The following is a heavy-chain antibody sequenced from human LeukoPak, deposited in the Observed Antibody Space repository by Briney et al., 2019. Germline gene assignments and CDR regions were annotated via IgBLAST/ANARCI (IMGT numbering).Heavy chain of an antibody. J-gene: IGHJ4*02. CDR3: ARAGAIAARPDFDY. D-gene: IGHD6-6*01. V-gene: IGHV4-59*11. Sequence: SGTLSLTCTVSGDSINSLDLWSWVRQPPGKGLEWIGYIYYSGSTNYNPSLYSRVTISVDTSKNQFSLKLSSVTAADTAIYYCARAGAIAARPDFDYWGQGTLVTVSS. CDR2: IYYSGST. CDR1: GDSINSLDL.